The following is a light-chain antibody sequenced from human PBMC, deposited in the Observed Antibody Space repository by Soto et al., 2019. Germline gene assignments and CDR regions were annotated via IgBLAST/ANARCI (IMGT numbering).Light chain of an antibody. J-gene: IGKJ3*01. CDR1: QSISSW. Sequence: DIQMTQSPSTLSASVGDRVTITCRASQSISSWLAWYQQKPGKAPKLLIYDASSLESGVPSRFSGSGSATEFTLTISSLQPDDFATYYCQQYNSYSRGTFGPGTKVDIK. V-gene: IGKV1-5*01. CDR2: DAS. CDR3: QQYNSYSRGT.